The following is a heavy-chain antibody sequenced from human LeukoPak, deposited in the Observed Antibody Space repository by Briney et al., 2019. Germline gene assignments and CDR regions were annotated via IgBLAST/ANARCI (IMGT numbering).Heavy chain of an antibody. CDR3: ARGSSTSSQD. CDR2: VSGDGENT. V-gene: IGHV3-23*01. Sequence: GGSLRLSCAGSGFTFFTYTMSWVRQTPGKRLEWVSAVSGDGENTYYADPMEGRFTMSRDNAKNTLYLQMNNLTTEDTAVYYCARGSSTSSQDWGQGTLVTVSS. CDR1: GFTFFTYT. D-gene: IGHD2-2*01. J-gene: IGHJ4*02.